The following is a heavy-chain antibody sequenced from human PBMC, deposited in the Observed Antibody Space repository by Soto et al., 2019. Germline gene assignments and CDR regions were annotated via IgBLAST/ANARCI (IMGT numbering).Heavy chain of an antibody. CDR1: GFTFSSYA. Sequence: GGSLRLSCAASGFTFSSYAMSWVRQAPGKGLEWVSAISGSGGSTYYADSVKGRFTISRDNSKNTLYLQMNSLRAEDTAVYYCAKSRSAVGRTTWGAFDIWGQGTMVTVSS. V-gene: IGHV3-23*01. CDR2: ISGSGGST. D-gene: IGHD4-17*01. CDR3: AKSRSAVGRTTWGAFDI. J-gene: IGHJ3*02.